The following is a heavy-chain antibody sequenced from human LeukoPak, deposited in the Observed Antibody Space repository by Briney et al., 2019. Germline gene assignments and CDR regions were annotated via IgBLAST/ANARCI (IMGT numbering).Heavy chain of an antibody. Sequence: GGSLRLSCAASGFIFSSYGMHWVRQAPGKGLEWVAFIQYDGNNKYYADSVEGRFTISRDNSKNTLYLQMNSLRAEDTAVYYCAGVGATGAFDYWGQGTLVTVSS. J-gene: IGHJ4*02. D-gene: IGHD1-26*01. CDR1: GFIFSSYG. CDR3: AGVGATGAFDY. V-gene: IGHV3-30*02. CDR2: IQYDGNNK.